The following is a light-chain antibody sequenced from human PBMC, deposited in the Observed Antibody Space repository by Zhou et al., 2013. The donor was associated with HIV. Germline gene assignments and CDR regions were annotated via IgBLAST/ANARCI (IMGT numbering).Light chain of an antibody. V-gene: IGKV3-15*01. CDR1: QSVSVY. CDR3: QQYKNWPPVT. J-gene: IGKJ1*01. CDR2: GAS. Sequence: EILMTQSPATLSVSLGDTATLSCRASQSVSVYLAWYQQKPGQAPRLLIYGASTRAAGVPARFSGSGSGTDFTLTISSLQSEDFAVYYCQQYKNWPPVTFGQGPRWKSN.